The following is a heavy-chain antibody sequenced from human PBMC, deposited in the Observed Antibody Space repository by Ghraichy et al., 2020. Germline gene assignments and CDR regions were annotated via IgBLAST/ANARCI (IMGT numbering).Heavy chain of an antibody. J-gene: IGHJ6*02. CDR1: GFTFSSYS. CDR3: ARIPPYSSGYGGHYYGMDV. D-gene: IGHD6-19*01. V-gene: IGHV3-48*02. CDR2: ISSSSSTI. Sequence: GGSLRLSCAASGFTFSSYSMNWVRQAPGKGLEWVSYISSSSSTIYYADSVKGRFTISRDNAKNSLYLQMNSLRDEDTAVYYCARIPPYSSGYGGHYYGMDVWGQGTTVTVSS.